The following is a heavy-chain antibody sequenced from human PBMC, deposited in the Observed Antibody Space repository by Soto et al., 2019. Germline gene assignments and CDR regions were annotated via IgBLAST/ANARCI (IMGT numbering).Heavy chain of an antibody. Sequence: QVRLQESGPGLVEPSQTLSLTCTVSGGSIYTGDYYWSWIRQPPGKGLEWIGSIYYIGDTEYNPSLKSRLTMSVDTSKNQCSLRLTSVTAADTAVYYCARDPPVETGYFKGMDVWGQGTTVTVSS. CDR2: IYYIGDT. CDR3: ARDPPVETGYFKGMDV. CDR1: GGSIYTGDYY. V-gene: IGHV4-30-4*01. J-gene: IGHJ6*02.